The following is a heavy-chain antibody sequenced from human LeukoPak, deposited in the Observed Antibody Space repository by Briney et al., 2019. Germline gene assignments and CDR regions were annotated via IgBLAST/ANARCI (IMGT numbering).Heavy chain of an antibody. CDR3: ARDSAGTGGFDY. D-gene: IGHD6-13*01. CDR1: GGSISSYY. CDR2: IYYSGST. V-gene: IGHV4-59*01. J-gene: IGHJ4*02. Sequence: SETLSLTCTVSGGSISSYYWSWIRQPPGKGLEWIGYIYYSGSTNYNPSLKSRVTISVDTPKNQFSLKLSSVTAADTAVYYCARDSAGTGGFDYWGQGTLVTVSS.